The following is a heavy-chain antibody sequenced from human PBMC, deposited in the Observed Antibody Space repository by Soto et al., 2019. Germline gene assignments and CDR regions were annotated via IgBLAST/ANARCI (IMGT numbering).Heavy chain of an antibody. D-gene: IGHD6-19*01. CDR1: GGSISSYY. CDR3: ARDYTAGEFDY. J-gene: IGHJ4*02. V-gene: IGHV4-59*01. Sequence: SETLYLTCTVSGGSISSYYWSWIRQPSGKGLEWIGYIYYSGSTNYNPSLKSRVTISVDTSKNQFSLKLSSVTAADTAVYYCARDYTAGEFDYWGQGTLVTVSS. CDR2: IYYSGST.